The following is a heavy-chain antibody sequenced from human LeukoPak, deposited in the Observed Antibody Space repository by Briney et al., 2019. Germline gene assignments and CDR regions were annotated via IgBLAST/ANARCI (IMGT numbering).Heavy chain of an antibody. Sequence: PGGSLRLSCAVSGFSFSNYAMSWVRQFPGKGLEWVSGISGTGGNTYYADSVKGRFTISRDNSENMLYLQMNTLTAEDTAIYFCAKDFEFKWQQPSDHWGQGTPVTVSS. CDR2: ISGTGGNT. V-gene: IGHV3-23*01. CDR3: AKDFEFKWQQPSDH. D-gene: IGHD1/OR15-1a*01. CDR1: GFSFSNYA. J-gene: IGHJ4*02.